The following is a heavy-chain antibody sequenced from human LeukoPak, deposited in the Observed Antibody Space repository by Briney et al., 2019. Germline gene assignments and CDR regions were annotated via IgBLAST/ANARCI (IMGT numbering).Heavy chain of an antibody. V-gene: IGHV1-2*02. J-gene: IGHJ5*02. CDR3: ARGVGYCSGGSCYGDWFDP. CDR2: INPNSGGT. D-gene: IGHD2-15*01. Sequence: GASVKVSCKASGYTFTGYYMHWVRQAPGQGLEWMGWINPNSGGTNYAQKFQGRVTMTRDTSISTAYMELSRLRSDDTAVYYCARGVGYCSGGSCYGDWFDPWGQGTLVTVSS. CDR1: GYTFTGYY.